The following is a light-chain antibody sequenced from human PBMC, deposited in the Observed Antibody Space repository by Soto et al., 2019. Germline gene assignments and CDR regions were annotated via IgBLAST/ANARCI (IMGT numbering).Light chain of an antibody. CDR3: AVWDDNLRGL. CDR1: RSNIGGNA. Sequence: QSVLTQPPSVSGTPGQRVTISCSGSRSNIGGNAVTWYQQFPGTAPKLLIYANDQRPSGISDRFSGSKSSTSASLAISGLQYEDEADYYSAVWDDNLRGLFGGGTKLTVL. CDR2: AND. J-gene: IGLJ2*01. V-gene: IGLV1-44*01.